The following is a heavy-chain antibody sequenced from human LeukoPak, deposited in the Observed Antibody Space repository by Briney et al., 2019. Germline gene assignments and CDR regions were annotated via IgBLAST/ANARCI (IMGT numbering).Heavy chain of an antibody. Sequence: GGSLRLSCAASGFTFSNYAMSWVRQAPGKGLEWVSAIGGSGAGTYYADSVKGRFTISRDNSKNTLHLQMNSLRAEDTAVYYCARDPQSYYDSSGYPDAFDIWGQGTMVTVSS. CDR3: ARDPQSYYDSSGYPDAFDI. CDR2: IGGSGAGT. J-gene: IGHJ3*02. CDR1: GFTFSNYA. V-gene: IGHV3-23*01. D-gene: IGHD3-22*01.